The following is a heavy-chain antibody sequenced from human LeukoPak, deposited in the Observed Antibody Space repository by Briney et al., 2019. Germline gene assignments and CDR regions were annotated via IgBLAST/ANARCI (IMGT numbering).Heavy chain of an antibody. CDR3: ANNHSPTHQYKPSVGATRRSIFDI. J-gene: IGHJ3*02. CDR2: ISGSGGST. CDR1: GFTVSSKY. Sequence: PGGSLRLSCVASGFTVSSKYMSWVRQAPGKGLEWVSAISGSGGSTYYADSVKGRFTISRDNSKNTLYLQMNSLRAEDTAVYYCANNHSPTHQYKPSVGATRRSIFDIWGQGTMVTVSS. D-gene: IGHD1-26*01. V-gene: IGHV3-23*01.